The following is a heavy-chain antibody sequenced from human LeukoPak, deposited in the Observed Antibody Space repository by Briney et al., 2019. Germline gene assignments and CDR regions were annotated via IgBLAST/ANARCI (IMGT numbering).Heavy chain of an antibody. J-gene: IGHJ4*02. D-gene: IGHD6-19*01. CDR2: FDPEDGET. V-gene: IGHV1-24*01. CDR1: GYTLTELS. CDR3: AIILQRVAVADNFDY. Sequence: VKVSCKVSGYTLTELSMQWVRQAPGKGLEWMGGFDPEDGETIYAQKFQGRVTMTEDTSTDTAYMELSSLRSEDTAVYYCAIILQRVAVADNFDYWGQGTLVTVSS.